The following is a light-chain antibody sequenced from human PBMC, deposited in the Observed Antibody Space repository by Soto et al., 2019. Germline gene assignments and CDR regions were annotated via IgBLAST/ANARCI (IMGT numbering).Light chain of an antibody. CDR1: SSDVGGYNC. J-gene: IGLJ1*01. CDR2: DVS. V-gene: IGLV2-14*01. CDR3: SSYTSSSTQV. Sequence: QAVVTQPASVSGSPGQSITISCTGTSSDVGGYNCVSWYQQHPGKAPKLMIYDVSNRPSGVSDRFSGSRSGNTASLTISGLQAADEADYYCSSYTSSSTQVFGTGTKLTVL.